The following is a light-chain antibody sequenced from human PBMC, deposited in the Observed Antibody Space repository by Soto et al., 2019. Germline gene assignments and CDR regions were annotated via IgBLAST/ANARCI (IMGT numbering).Light chain of an antibody. CDR3: SSYTGSNTLV. J-gene: IGLJ2*01. V-gene: IGLV2-14*01. CDR2: EVS. CDR1: SSDVGGYNY. Sequence: QSALTQPASVSGSPGQSITISCTGTSSDVGGYNYVSWYQQHPGKAPKLMIYEVSHRPSGVSNRFSGSKSGNTASLTISGLQAEDAADYYCSSYTGSNTLVFGGGTKLTVL.